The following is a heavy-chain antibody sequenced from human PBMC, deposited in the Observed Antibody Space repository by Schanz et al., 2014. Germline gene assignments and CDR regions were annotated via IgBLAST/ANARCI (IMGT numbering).Heavy chain of an antibody. V-gene: IGHV3-33*08. CDR3: TTQQLGSHYLYGMDV. CDR2: VWSDGNTK. D-gene: IGHD6-13*01. CDR1: GFNFSNYD. J-gene: IGHJ6*02. Sequence: QVQLVESGGGVVQPGRSLRLSCAASGFNFSNYDIHWVRQAPGKGLEWVALVWSDGNTKYYVDSVKGRFTISRDNLKNTVYLQMNSLKTEDTAVYYCTTQQLGSHYLYGMDVWGQGTTVTVS.